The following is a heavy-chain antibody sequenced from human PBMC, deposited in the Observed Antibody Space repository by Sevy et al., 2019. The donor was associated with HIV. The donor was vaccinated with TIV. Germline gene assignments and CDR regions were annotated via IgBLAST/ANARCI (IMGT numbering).Heavy chain of an antibody. CDR2: ISGNGGYT. CDR3: AKGSTSSSGVGYFDY. Sequence: GGSLRLSCAASGFTFSSYAMSWVRQAPGKGLEWVSVISGNGGYTYYANSVKGRFTISRDTSKNTPYLQMNSLRAEDTAVYYCAKGSTSSSGVGYFDYWGQGTLVTVSS. J-gene: IGHJ4*02. CDR1: GFTFSSYA. D-gene: IGHD2-2*01. V-gene: IGHV3-23*01.